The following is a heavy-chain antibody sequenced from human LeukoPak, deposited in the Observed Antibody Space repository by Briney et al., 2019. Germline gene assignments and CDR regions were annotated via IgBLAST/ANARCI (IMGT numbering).Heavy chain of an antibody. CDR3: ARDESYYYYYMDV. V-gene: IGHV3-21*01. J-gene: IGHJ6*03. CDR1: GFTFSSYS. CDR2: ISSSSSYI. Sequence: SGGSLRLSCAASGFTFSSYSMNWVRQAPGKGLEWVSSISSSSSYIYYADSVKGRFTISRDNAKNSLYLQMNSLRAEDTAVYYCARDESYYYYYMDVWGKGTTVTVSS.